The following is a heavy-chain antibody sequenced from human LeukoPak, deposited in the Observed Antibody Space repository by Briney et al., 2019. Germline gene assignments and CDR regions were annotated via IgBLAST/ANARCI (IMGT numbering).Heavy chain of an antibody. Sequence: GGSLRLSCAASGFTFSSYAMSWVRQAPGKGLEWVSAISGSGGSTYYADSVKGRFTISRDNSKNTLYLQMNSLRAEDTAVYYCAKGINTAMVTFGAFDIWGQGTMVTVSS. V-gene: IGHV3-23*01. CDR2: ISGSGGST. D-gene: IGHD5-18*01. CDR3: AKGINTAMVTFGAFDI. CDR1: GFTFSSYA. J-gene: IGHJ3*02.